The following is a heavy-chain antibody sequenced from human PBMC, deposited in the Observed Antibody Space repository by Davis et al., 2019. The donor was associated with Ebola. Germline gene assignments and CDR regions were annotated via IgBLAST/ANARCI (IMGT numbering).Heavy chain of an antibody. Sequence: AASVKVSCKASGYTFTSYAMHWVRQAPGQRLEWMGWINAGNGNTKYSQKFQGRVTITADKSTSTAYMELSSLRSEDTAVYYCARGYCSGGSCSLDAFDIWGQGTMVTVSS. CDR3: ARGYCSGGSCSLDAFDI. V-gene: IGHV1-3*01. D-gene: IGHD2-15*01. CDR2: INAGNGNT. CDR1: GYTFTSYA. J-gene: IGHJ3*02.